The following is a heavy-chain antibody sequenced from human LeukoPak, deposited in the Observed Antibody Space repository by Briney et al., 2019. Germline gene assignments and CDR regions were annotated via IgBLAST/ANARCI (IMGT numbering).Heavy chain of an antibody. V-gene: IGHV3-7*01. CDR1: GFTFSSYW. J-gene: IGHJ6*03. Sequence: GGSLRLSCAASGFTFSSYWMSWVRQAPGKGLEWVANIKQDGSEKYYVDSVKGRFTISRDNAKNSLYLQMNSLRAEDTAVYYCARSHYYYGSGSGPYYYYYMDVWGKGTTVTISS. CDR3: ARSHYYYGSGSGPYYYYYMDV. D-gene: IGHD3-10*01. CDR2: IKQDGSEK.